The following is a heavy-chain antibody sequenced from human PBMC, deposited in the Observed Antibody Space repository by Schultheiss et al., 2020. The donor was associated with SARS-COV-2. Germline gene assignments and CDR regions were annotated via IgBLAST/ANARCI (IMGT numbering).Heavy chain of an antibody. Sequence: SVKVSCKASGGTFSSYAISWVRQAPGQGLEWMGGIIPIIGTANYAQNFQDRVTITADEFTYTAYMEVHSLLSDDTAVYYCARFRGDYGSGDDFWGQGTLVTVSS. CDR3: ARFRGDYGSGDDF. J-gene: IGHJ4*02. V-gene: IGHV1-69*13. CDR2: IIPIIGTA. CDR1: GGTFSSYA. D-gene: IGHD4-17*01.